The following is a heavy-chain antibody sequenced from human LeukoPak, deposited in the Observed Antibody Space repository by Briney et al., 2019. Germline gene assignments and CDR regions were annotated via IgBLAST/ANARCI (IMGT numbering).Heavy chain of an antibody. J-gene: IGHJ4*02. D-gene: IGHD7-27*01. CDR3: SRVSGAFCPFGY. CDR1: GGSISNTNW. CDR2: VSLAGQT. Sequence: PSGTLSLTCDVSGGSISNTNWWSWVRQHPGQGLEWIGEVSLAGQTNYNPSLNGRVTMSLDESSNQLSLKLTSVTAADTAIYYCSRVSGAFCPFGYWGQGTLVIVPS. V-gene: IGHV4-4*02.